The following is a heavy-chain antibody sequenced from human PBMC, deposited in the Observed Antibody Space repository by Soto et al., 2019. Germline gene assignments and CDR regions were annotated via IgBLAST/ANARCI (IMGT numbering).Heavy chain of an antibody. V-gene: IGHV3-15*01. CDR1: GFTFSNAW. CDR3: TRGSYYVGEYYYYGMDV. J-gene: IGHJ6*02. CDR2: IKSKTDGGTT. Sequence: GGSLRLSCAASGFTFSNAWMSWVRQAPGKGLEWVGRIKSKTDGGTTDYAAPVKGRFTISRDDSKNTLYLQMNSLKTEDTAVYYATRGSYYVGEYYYYGMDVWGQGTTVTVSS. D-gene: IGHD1-26*01.